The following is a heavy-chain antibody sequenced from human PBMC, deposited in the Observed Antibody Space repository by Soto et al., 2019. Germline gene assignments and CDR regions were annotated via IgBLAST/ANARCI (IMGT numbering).Heavy chain of an antibody. J-gene: IGHJ5*02. CDR3: ARDLALYSSGWYGT. Sequence: GGSLRLSCAGSGFTFSSYSMNWVRQAPGKGLEWVSSITSSSNYIYYADSVKGRFTISRDNAKNSLYLQMNSLRAEDTAVYYCARDLALYSSGWYGTWGQGTLVTVSS. D-gene: IGHD6-19*01. CDR1: GFTFSSYS. V-gene: IGHV3-21*01. CDR2: ITSSSNYI.